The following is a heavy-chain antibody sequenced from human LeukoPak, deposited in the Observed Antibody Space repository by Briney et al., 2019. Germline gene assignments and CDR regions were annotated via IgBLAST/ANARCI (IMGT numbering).Heavy chain of an antibody. V-gene: IGHV4-59*08. CDR3: ASAFSAYDPLDS. CDR1: GGSISTYY. J-gene: IGHJ4*02. D-gene: IGHD5-12*01. Sequence: SETLSLTCTVSGGSISTYYWSWIRQPPGKGLEWIGHMYYSGITNYNPSLKSRVTMSVDTSKNQFSLKLNSVTATDTAVYYCASAFSAYDPLDSWGQGTLSPSPQ. CDR2: MYYSGIT.